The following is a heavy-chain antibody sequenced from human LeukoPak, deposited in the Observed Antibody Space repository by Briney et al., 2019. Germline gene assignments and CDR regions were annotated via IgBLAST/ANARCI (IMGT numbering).Heavy chain of an antibody. D-gene: IGHD5-18*01. V-gene: IGHV3-74*01. CDR1: GFTFSRYW. CDR3: ARDDGYNYGPFDY. J-gene: IGHJ4*02. CDR2: ISSDESNT. Sequence: GGSLRLSCAASGFTFSRYWMHWVRQAPEKGLLWVSRISSDESNTNYADSVKGRFTISRDNAKNTLYLRMNNPRAEDTAVYYCARDDGYNYGPFDYWGQGILVSVSS.